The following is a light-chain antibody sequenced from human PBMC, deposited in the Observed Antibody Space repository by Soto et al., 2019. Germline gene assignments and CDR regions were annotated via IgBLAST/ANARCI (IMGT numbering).Light chain of an antibody. V-gene: IGKV1-39*01. CDR1: QRISTY. Sequence: DIHMTQSPSSLSASVGDRVTITCRASQRISTYLNWFQQRPGKAPRLLIYAASTLQTGVSSNFSGSASGTDFTLTITSLQPEDFATYFCHQTYSIPPTFGQGTKLDI. CDR3: HQTYSIPPT. CDR2: AAS. J-gene: IGKJ1*01.